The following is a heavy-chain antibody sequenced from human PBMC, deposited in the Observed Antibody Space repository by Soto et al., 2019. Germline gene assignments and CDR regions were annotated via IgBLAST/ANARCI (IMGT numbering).Heavy chain of an antibody. V-gene: IGHV4-31*03. CDR1: GGSNIRDGYY. CDR3: ARATPAGSADF. D-gene: IGHD2-2*01. J-gene: IGHJ4*02. Sequence: QVQLQESGPGLVKPSQTLSLTCTVSGGSNIRDGYYWSWIRQHPGKGLEWMAYISYSGSSYSNPSLKSRVTISADTSKNQFSLRLTSVTVADTAVYFCARATPAGSADFWGQGTLVTFSS. CDR2: ISYSGSS.